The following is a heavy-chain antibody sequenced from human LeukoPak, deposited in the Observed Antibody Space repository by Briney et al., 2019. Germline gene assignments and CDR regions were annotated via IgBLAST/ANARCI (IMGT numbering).Heavy chain of an antibody. Sequence: GESLKISCKGSGYSFTSYWIGWVRQMPGKGLEWMGIIYPGDSDTRYSPSFQGQVTISADKSISTAYLQWSSLKASDTAMYYCARSDYVWGSYRLSDAFDIWGQGTMVTVSS. CDR1: GYSFTSYW. D-gene: IGHD3-16*02. CDR3: ARSDYVWGSYRLSDAFDI. CDR2: IYPGDSDT. V-gene: IGHV5-51*01. J-gene: IGHJ3*02.